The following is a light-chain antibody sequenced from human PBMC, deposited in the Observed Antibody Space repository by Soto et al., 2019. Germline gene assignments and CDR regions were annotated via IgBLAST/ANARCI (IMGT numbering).Light chain of an antibody. Sequence: EVVLTQSPATLSLSPGERATLSCRASQSISWYLAWYQQKPGQPPRLLIYDASNRATGIPARFSGSESGTDFTLTISILEPEDFAVYYCQQRGNSPIIFSQGTRLEIK. V-gene: IGKV3-11*01. J-gene: IGKJ5*01. CDR3: QQRGNSPII. CDR1: QSISWY. CDR2: DAS.